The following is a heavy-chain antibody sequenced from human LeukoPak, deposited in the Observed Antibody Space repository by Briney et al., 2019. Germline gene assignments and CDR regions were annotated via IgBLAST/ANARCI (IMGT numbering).Heavy chain of an antibody. V-gene: IGHV4-38-2*02. CDR2: IYYSGST. Sequence: SETLSLTCTVSGYSISSGYYWGWIRQPPGKGLEWIGYIYYSGSTNYNPSLKSRVTISVDTSKNQFSLKLSSVTAADTAVYYCAREDDYYDSSGYRQSWFDPWGQGTLVTVSS. CDR3: AREDDYYDSSGYRQSWFDP. D-gene: IGHD3-22*01. J-gene: IGHJ5*02. CDR1: GYSISSGYY.